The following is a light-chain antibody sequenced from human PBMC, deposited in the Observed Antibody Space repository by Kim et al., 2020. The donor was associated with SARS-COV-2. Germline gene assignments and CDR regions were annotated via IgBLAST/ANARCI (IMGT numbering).Light chain of an antibody. J-gene: IGKJ1*01. V-gene: IGKV1-33*01. Sequence: DIQMTQSPSSLSASVGDRVTITCQASQDISNYLNWNQQKPGKAPKLLIYDASNLETGVPSRFSGSGSGTDFTFTISSLQPEDIATYYCQQYDNLPTWTFGQGTKVDIK. CDR2: DAS. CDR1: QDISNY. CDR3: QQYDNLPTWT.